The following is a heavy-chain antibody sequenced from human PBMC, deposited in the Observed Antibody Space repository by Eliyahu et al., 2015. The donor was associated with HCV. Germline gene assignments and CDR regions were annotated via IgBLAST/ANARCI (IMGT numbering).Heavy chain of an antibody. CDR1: XFVFGSSW. CDR3: ARVGCTSPSCYDSWFDP. D-gene: IGHD2-2*01. CDR2: IKEDGTEE. J-gene: IGHJ5*02. Sequence: EVQLVESGGGLXQPGGSLRLSXAASXFVFGSSWMSWVRQXPGKGLEWXANIKEDGTEERYGDSVKGRFTISRDNSKNSLFLQLNSLRAEDTALYYCARVGCTSPSCYDSWFDPWGQGTLITVSS. V-gene: IGHV3-7*01.